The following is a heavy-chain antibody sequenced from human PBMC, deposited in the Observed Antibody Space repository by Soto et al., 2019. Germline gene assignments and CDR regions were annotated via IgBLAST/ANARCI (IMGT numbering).Heavy chain of an antibody. CDR2: ISSSSSTI. V-gene: IGHV3-48*01. D-gene: IGHD2-15*01. Sequence: GGSLRLSCAASGFTFSSYSMNWVRQAPGKGLEWVSYISSSSSTIYYADSVKGRFTISRDNAKNSLYLQMNSLRAEDTAVYYCARASEDIVVVVAAMTPGHYDYWGQGTLVTVSS. CDR3: ARASEDIVVVVAAMTPGHYDY. CDR1: GFTFSSYS. J-gene: IGHJ4*02.